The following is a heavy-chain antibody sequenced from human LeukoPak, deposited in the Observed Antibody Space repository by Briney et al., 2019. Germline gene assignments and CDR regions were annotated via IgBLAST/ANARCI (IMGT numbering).Heavy chain of an antibody. Sequence: QTGGSLRLSCAASGFTVSNNYMSWVRQAPGKGLEWVSVFYSGGSTYYADSVKGRFIISRHNSKNTVYLQMNSLRPEDTAVYYCARAPRGLSAPFDYWGQGTLVTVSS. CDR3: ARAPRGLSAPFDY. CDR2: FYSGGST. V-gene: IGHV3-53*04. J-gene: IGHJ4*02. D-gene: IGHD3-16*02. CDR1: GFTVSNNY.